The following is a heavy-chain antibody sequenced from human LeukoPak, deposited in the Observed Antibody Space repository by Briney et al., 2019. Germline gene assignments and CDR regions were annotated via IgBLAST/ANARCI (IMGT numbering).Heavy chain of an antibody. CDR2: INTKTGNP. CDR3: AREQRYCGGDCYDAFDI. D-gene: IGHD2-21*02. J-gene: IGHJ3*02. Sequence: ASVKVSCEASGYTFSNYDLNWVRQAPGQGLEWMGWINTKTGNPTYAQGFTGRFVFSLDTSVSTTYLQISSLKADDTAVYYCAREQRYCGGDCYDAFDIWGQGTMVTVSS. V-gene: IGHV7-4-1*02. CDR1: GYTFSNYD.